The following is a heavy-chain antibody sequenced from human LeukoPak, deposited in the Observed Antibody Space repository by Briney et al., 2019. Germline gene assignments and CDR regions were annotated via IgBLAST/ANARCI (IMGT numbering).Heavy chain of an antibody. Sequence: SVNVSCKASGGTFSSYAISWVRQAPGQGLEWMGGIIPIFGTANYAQKFQGRVTITADGSTSTAYMELSSLRSEDTAVYYCARVRAVVGAVAGLFDLWGRGTLVTVSS. CDR1: GGTFSSYA. J-gene: IGHJ2*01. D-gene: IGHD6-19*01. V-gene: IGHV1-69*13. CDR2: IIPIFGTA. CDR3: ARVRAVVGAVAGLFDL.